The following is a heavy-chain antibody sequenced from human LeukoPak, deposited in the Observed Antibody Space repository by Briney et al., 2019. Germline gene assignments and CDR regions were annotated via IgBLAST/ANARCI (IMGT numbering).Heavy chain of an antibody. CDR2: ISSSSNYI. Sequence: GGSLRLSCAASGFTFSDYYMNWVRQAPGKGLEWVSSISSSSNYIYYADSVKGRFTISRDNAQNSLYLQMNSLRADDTAVYYCARDTHCGGDCYFPGNWFDPWGQGTLVTVSS. CDR1: GFTFSDYY. CDR3: ARDTHCGGDCYFPGNWFDP. D-gene: IGHD2-21*02. J-gene: IGHJ5*02. V-gene: IGHV3-21*01.